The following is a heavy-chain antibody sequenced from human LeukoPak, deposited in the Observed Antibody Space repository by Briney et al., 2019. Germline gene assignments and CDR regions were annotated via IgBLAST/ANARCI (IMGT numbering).Heavy chain of an antibody. Sequence: SGPTLVNPTQTLTLTCTFSGFSLSTSSMCVSWIRQPPGKALEWLARIDWDDDKYYSRSLKSRLTISKDTSKDQVVFTMTNMDPVDTATYYCARYHSGSYSYGIDVWGQGTTVTVSS. CDR2: IDWDDDK. V-gene: IGHV2-70*11. J-gene: IGHJ6*02. CDR1: GFSLSTSSMC. CDR3: ARYHSGSYSYGIDV. D-gene: IGHD1-26*01.